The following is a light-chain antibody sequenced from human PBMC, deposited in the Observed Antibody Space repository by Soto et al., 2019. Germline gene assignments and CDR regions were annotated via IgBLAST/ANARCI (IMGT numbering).Light chain of an antibody. J-gene: IGKJ4*01. CDR3: LQDYTYPLT. CDR1: QDIIHG. CDR2: VAS. V-gene: IGKV1-6*01. Sequence: AIQMTQSPSALSASVGDRVTITCRASQDIIHGLAWYQQRPGKAPKLLIYVASTLQSGVPSRCSGGGSGTDFTLTISSLQPEDFATCYCLQDYTYPLTFGGGTRVEMK.